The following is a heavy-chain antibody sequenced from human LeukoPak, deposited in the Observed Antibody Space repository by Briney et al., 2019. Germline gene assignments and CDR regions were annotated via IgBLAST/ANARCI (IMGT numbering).Heavy chain of an antibody. Sequence: SETLSLTCTVSGGSISSSSYYWGWIRQPPGKGLEWIGSIYYSGSTYYNPSLKSRVTISVDTSKNQFSLKLSSVTAADTAVYYCARMRGPNRYYYYYMGVWGKGTTVTVSS. D-gene: IGHD1-14*01. CDR1: GGSISSSSYY. V-gene: IGHV4-39*07. CDR2: IYYSGST. CDR3: ARMRGPNRYYYYYMGV. J-gene: IGHJ6*03.